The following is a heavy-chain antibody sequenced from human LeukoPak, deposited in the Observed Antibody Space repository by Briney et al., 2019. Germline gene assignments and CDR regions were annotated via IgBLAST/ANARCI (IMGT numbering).Heavy chain of an antibody. Sequence: PSETLSLXCAVSGYSISSGYYWGWIRQPPGTGLEWIGSIYHSGSTYYNPSLKSRVTISVDTSKNQFSLKLSSVTAADTAVYYCARLYYDYVWGSYRHHLFDYWGQGTLVTVSS. CDR1: GYSISSGYY. J-gene: IGHJ4*02. CDR3: ARLYYDYVWGSYRHHLFDY. CDR2: IYHSGST. V-gene: IGHV4-38-2*01. D-gene: IGHD3-16*02.